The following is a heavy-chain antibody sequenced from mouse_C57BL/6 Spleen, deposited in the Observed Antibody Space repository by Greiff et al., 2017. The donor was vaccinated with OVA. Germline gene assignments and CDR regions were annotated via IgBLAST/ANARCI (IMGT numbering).Heavy chain of an antibody. J-gene: IGHJ2*01. D-gene: IGHD1-1*01. CDR3: ANYGSSDYFDY. CDR2: INPSSGYT. CDR1: GYTFTSYT. V-gene: IGHV1-4*01. Sequence: QVQLKESGAELARPGASVKMSCKASGYTFTSYTMHWVKQRPGKGLEWIGYINPSSGYTKYNQKFKDKTTLTADKSSSTAYMQLSSLTSEDSAVYYCANYGSSDYFDYWGQGTTLTVSS.